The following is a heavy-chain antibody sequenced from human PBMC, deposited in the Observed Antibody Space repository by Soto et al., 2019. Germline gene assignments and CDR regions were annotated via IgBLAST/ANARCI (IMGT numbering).Heavy chain of an antibody. D-gene: IGHD6-6*01. CDR3: ARFLGGIPARPFDY. CDR1: GFTFSDSY. CDR2: ISGSSITI. V-gene: IGHV3-11*01. Sequence: QVQLVESGGGLVKPGGSVRLSCAASGFTFSDSYMSWVRQAPGKGLEWLSYISGSSITISHADSVKGRFTISRDNDKNSVYLQMDTLRAEDTGVYYCARFLGGIPARPFDYWGQGTLVTVSS. J-gene: IGHJ4*02.